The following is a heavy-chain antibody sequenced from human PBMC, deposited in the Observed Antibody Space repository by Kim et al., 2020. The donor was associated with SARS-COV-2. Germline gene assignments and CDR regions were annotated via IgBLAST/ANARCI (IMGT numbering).Heavy chain of an antibody. CDR3: ARAGYRWGSYYTSSFDF. CDR1: GFTFRSNS. V-gene: IGHV3-23*01. CDR2: ITYAGNT. Sequence: GGSLRLSCEVSGFTFRSNSINWVRQAPGKGLEWVSEITYAGNTRYGDSVKGRFTVSRDSSKNTVYMQMNNLSAEDTAVYYCARAGYRWGSYYTSSFDFWG. J-gene: IGHJ4*01. D-gene: IGHD3-10*01.